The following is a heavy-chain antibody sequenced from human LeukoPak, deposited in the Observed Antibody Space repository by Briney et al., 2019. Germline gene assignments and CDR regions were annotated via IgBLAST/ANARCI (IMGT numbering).Heavy chain of an antibody. Sequence: SETLSLTCTVSGGSISSYYWSWIRQPPGKGLEWIGYIYYSGSTNYNPSLKSRVTISVDTSKNQSSLKLSSVTAADTAVYYCARGMVIRDYYYYMDVWGKGTTVTVSS. CDR1: GGSISSYY. CDR2: IYYSGST. J-gene: IGHJ6*03. CDR3: ARGMVIRDYYYYMDV. D-gene: IGHD3-22*01. V-gene: IGHV4-59*01.